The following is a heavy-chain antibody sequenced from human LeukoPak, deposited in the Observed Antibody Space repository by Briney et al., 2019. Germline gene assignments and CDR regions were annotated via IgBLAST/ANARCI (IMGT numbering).Heavy chain of an antibody. CDR1: GGSISSSY. CDR3: ARHDPGWFDT. V-gene: IGHV4-59*08. Sequence: SSETLSLTCTVSGGSISSSYWSWIRQPPGKGLEWIGYIHYSGSTIYNPSLKSRATISVDTSKAHFSLKLSSATATDTAVYYCARHDPGWFDTWGQGTLVTVSS. CDR2: IHYSGST. J-gene: IGHJ5*02. D-gene: IGHD7-27*01.